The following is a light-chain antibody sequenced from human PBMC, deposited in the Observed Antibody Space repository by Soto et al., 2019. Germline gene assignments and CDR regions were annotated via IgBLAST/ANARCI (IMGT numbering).Light chain of an antibody. V-gene: IGKV1-5*01. CDR3: QHYNSYPWT. J-gene: IGKJ1*01. CDR2: HAY. Sequence: IQMTQSPSTLSASIGDRVTITCRASQTINNWLAWYQQKPGKAPNLLIYHAYNFETGVPSRFSGSAFGTEFTLTIISLQPDDFATYYCQHYNSYPWTFGQGTKVE. CDR1: QTINNW.